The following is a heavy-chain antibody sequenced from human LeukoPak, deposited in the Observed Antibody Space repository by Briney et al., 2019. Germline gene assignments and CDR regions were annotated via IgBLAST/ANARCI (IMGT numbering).Heavy chain of an antibody. CDR3: ARAHGSGSYYAGDAFDI. CDR2: ISSSSSYI. V-gene: IGHV3-21*01. Sequence: PGGSLRLSCAASGFTFSSYSVNWVRQAPGKGLEWVSSISSSSSYISYADSVEGRFTISRDNAKNSLYLQMNSLRAEDTAVYYCARAHGSGSYYAGDAFDIWGQGTMVTVSS. J-gene: IGHJ3*02. D-gene: IGHD3-10*01. CDR1: GFTFSSYS.